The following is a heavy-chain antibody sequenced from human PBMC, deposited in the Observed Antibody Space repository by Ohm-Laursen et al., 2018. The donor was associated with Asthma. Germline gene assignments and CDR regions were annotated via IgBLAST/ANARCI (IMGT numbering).Heavy chain of an antibody. D-gene: IGHD4-17*01. V-gene: IGHV4-31*03. J-gene: IGHJ6*02. Sequence: PSQTLSLTCTVSGGSISSGDYYWSWIRQHPGKGLEWIGYIYYSGSTYYNPSLKSRVTISVDTSKNQFSLKLSSVTAADTAVYYCARETTVTTFRYGMDVWGQGTTVTVSS. CDR1: GGSISSGDYY. CDR3: ARETTVTTFRYGMDV. CDR2: IYYSGST.